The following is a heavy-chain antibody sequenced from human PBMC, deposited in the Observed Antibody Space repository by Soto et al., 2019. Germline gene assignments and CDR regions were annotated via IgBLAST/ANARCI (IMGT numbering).Heavy chain of an antibody. CDR2: ISSSSSYI. CDR1: GFTFSSYS. Sequence: EVQLVESGGGLVKPGGSLRLSCAASGFTFSSYSMNWVRQAPGKGLEWVSSISSSSSYIYYADSVKGRFTISRDNAKNSLYQQMNSLRAEDTAVYYCARDHTGYYDSSGYLDWGQGTLVTVSS. J-gene: IGHJ4*02. D-gene: IGHD3-22*01. V-gene: IGHV3-21*01. CDR3: ARDHTGYYDSSGYLD.